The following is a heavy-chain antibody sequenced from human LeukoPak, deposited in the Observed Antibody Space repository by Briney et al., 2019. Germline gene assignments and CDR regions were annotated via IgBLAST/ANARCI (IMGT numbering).Heavy chain of an antibody. CDR2: INPNGGSA. J-gene: IGHJ4*02. CDR3: ARETVADSSGWSHFDY. D-gene: IGHD6-19*01. CDR1: AHMFALYH. Sequence: ASVTVTFKSSAHMFALYHIHWVRRAPAQGLEWMGIINPNGGSASYAQKFQDRATLASDTSARTVYMELSSLTFEDTAVYYCARETVADSSGWSHFDYWGQGTLVSVSS. V-gene: IGHV1-46*01.